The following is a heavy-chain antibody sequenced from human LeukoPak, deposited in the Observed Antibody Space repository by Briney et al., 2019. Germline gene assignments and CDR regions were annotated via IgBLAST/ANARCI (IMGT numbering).Heavy chain of an antibody. CDR3: ARDLGLVRSPFDY. D-gene: IGHD3-10*01. CDR1: GFTVSSNY. V-gene: IGHV3-53*01. Sequence: GGSLKLSCAASGFTVSSNYMSWVRQAPGKGLEWVSVIYSGGTTYYADSVKGRFTISRVNSNNTLYLQMNSLRAEDTAVYYCARDLGLVRSPFDYWGQGTLVTVSS. CDR2: IYSGGTT. J-gene: IGHJ4*02.